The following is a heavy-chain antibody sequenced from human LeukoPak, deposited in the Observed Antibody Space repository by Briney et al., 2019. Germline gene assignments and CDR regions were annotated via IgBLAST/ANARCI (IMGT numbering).Heavy chain of an antibody. J-gene: IGHJ4*02. CDR3: ARGGLSFDY. D-gene: IGHD3/OR15-3a*01. Sequence: PSETLSLTCTVSGGSISSSSYYWGWIRQPPGKGLEWIGSIYYSGSTYYNPSLKSRVTISVDTSKNQFSLKLSSVTAADTAVYYCARGGLSFDYWGQGTLVTVSS. CDR1: GGSISSSSYY. CDR2: IYYSGST. V-gene: IGHV4-39*07.